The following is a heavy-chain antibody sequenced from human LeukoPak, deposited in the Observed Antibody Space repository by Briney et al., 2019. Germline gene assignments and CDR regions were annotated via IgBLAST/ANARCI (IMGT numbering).Heavy chain of an antibody. CDR1: GFTVSSNY. D-gene: IGHD4-23*01. V-gene: IGHV3-7*01. Sequence: PGGSLRLSCAASGFTVSSNYMSWVRQAPGKGLEWVANMKRDGSEKYYVDSVKGRFTISRDNAKNSLYLQMNSLRAEDTAVYYCATDYDGLGYWGQGTLVTVSS. J-gene: IGHJ4*02. CDR3: ATDYDGLGY. CDR2: MKRDGSEK.